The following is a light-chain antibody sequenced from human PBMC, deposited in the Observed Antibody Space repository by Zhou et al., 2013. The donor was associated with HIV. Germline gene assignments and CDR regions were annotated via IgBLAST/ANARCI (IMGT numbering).Light chain of an antibody. V-gene: IGLV2-18*02. CDR1: SSDVGSYDY. Sequence: QSALIQPPSVSGSPGQSVTISCTGTSSDVGSYDYVSWYQQHPGTVPKPMIYNVNTQPSGVSDRFSGSKSANTASLIISGLQAEDEAHYYCSSYTTNSLYVFGNGTGVTVL. CDR2: NVN. J-gene: IGLJ1*01. CDR3: SSYTTNSLYV.